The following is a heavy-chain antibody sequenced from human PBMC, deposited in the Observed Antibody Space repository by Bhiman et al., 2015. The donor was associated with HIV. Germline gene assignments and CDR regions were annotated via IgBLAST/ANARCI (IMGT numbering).Heavy chain of an antibody. V-gene: IGHV3-21*03. Sequence: VQLVESGGGVVQPGRSLRLSCAASGFTFSRYTMSWVRQAPGKGLEWVSSISSTSTYIYYAGSVMGRFTISRDNAKNSLYLQMSSLRAEDTAIYYCAREVTPGGPRYYFDYWGQGTLVTVSS. D-gene: IGHD2-21*02. CDR2: ISSTSTYI. CDR3: AREVTPGGPRYYFDY. CDR1: GFTFSRYT. J-gene: IGHJ4*02.